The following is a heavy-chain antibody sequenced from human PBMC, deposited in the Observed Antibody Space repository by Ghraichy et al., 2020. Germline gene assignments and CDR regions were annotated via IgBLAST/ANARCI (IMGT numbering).Heavy chain of an antibody. J-gene: IGHJ6*02. Sequence: GGSLRLSCAASGFTFSSYAMSWVRQAPGKGLEWVSAISGSGGSTYYADSVKGRFTISRDNSKNTLYLQMNSLRAEDTAVYYCAKEGGWTVTTPSYGMDVWGQGTTVTISS. D-gene: IGHD4-11*01. CDR2: ISGSGGST. CDR1: GFTFSSYA. CDR3: AKEGGWTVTTPSYGMDV. V-gene: IGHV3-23*01.